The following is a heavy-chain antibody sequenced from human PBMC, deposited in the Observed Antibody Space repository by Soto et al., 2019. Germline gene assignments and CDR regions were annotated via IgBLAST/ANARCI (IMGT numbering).Heavy chain of an antibody. J-gene: IGHJ4*02. D-gene: IGHD2-2*01. V-gene: IGHV3-23*01. CDR2: ISGSAGST. Sequence: EVQLLESGGGLVQPGGSLRLSCAASGFTFSSYAMSWVRQAPGKGLEWVTAISGSAGSTYYADSVKARFTISRDNSKNTLYLQMNSLRAEDTAVYYCAKGRGYCSSTSCYVGSDYWGQGTLVTVSS. CDR1: GFTFSSYA. CDR3: AKGRGYCSSTSCYVGSDY.